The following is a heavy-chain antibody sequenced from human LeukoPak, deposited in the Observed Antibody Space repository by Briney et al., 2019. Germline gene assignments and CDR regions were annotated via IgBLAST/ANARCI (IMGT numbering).Heavy chain of an antibody. CDR2: IWYDGSNK. D-gene: IGHD3-22*01. J-gene: IGHJ4*02. CDR3: AREVIDSSGTYYFDY. CDR1: GFTFSSYG. Sequence: GGSLRLSCAASGFTFSSYGMHWVRQAPGKGLEWVAVIWYDGSNKYYADSVKGRFTISRDNSKNTLYLQMNSLRAEDTAVYFCAREVIDSSGTYYFDYWGQGTLVTVSS. V-gene: IGHV3-33*01.